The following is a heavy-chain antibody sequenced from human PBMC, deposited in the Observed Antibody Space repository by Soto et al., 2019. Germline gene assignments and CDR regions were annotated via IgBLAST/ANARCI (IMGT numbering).Heavy chain of an antibody. J-gene: IGHJ4*02. CDR1: GGSISSSNW. CDR2: IYHSGSP. D-gene: IGHD3-16*01. Sequence: QVQLQESGPGLVKPSGTLSLTCAVSGGSISSSNWWSWVRQPPGKGLEWIGEIYHSGSPTYNPSLKGRVTISVARATNQFSLKLSSATAADTAVYYRASRAAFLGALDYWGQGSLSTVSS. CDR3: ASRAAFLGALDY. V-gene: IGHV4-4*02.